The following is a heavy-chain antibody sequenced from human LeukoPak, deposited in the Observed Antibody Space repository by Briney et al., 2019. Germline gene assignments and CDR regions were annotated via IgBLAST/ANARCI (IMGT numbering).Heavy chain of an antibody. CDR1: GYSFASYW. CDR2: IYPGDSDT. J-gene: IGHJ4*02. Sequence: GESLKISCEGSGYSFASYWIGWVRQMPGKGLEWMGIIYPGDSDTRYSPSFQGQVTISADKSISTAYLQWSSLKASDTAMYYCARQPAAAVPYYFDYWGQGTLVTVSS. D-gene: IGHD6-13*01. V-gene: IGHV5-51*01. CDR3: ARQPAAAVPYYFDY.